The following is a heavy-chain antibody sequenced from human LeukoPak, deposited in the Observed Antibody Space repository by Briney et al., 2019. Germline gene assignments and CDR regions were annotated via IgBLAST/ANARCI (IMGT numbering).Heavy chain of an antibody. CDR2: IIPIFGTA. Sequence: SVKVSCKASGGTFSSYAISWVRQAPGQGLEWMGGIIPIFGTANYAQKFQGRVTITADKSTSTAYMELSRLRSEDTAVYYCSSSNGYSSGWYLPITDYWGQGTLVTVSS. J-gene: IGHJ4*02. V-gene: IGHV1-69*06. CDR1: GGTFSSYA. D-gene: IGHD6-19*01. CDR3: SSSNGYSSGWYLPITDY.